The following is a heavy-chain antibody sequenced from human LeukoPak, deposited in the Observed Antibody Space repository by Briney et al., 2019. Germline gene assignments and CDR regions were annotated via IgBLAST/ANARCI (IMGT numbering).Heavy chain of an antibody. D-gene: IGHD1-26*01. CDR3: ARPGSSGSYRLDY. CDR2: IYPGDSDT. V-gene: IGHV5-51*01. Sequence: GESLKISYEGSGSSFTSYWIGWVRQMPGKRLEWMGIIYPGDSDTRYSPSFQGQVTISADKSISTAYLQWSSLKASDTAMYYCARPGSSGSYRLDYWGQGTLVTVSS. CDR1: GSSFTSYW. J-gene: IGHJ4*02.